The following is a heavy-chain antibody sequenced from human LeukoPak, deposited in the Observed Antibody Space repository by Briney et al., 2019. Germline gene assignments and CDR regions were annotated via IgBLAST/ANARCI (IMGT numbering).Heavy chain of an antibody. CDR1: GFTFSTYW. CDR2: IHSSSTYI. V-gene: IGHV3-21*01. D-gene: IGHD2-2*01. Sequence: PGGSLRLSCAASGFTFSTYWMHWVRQPPGKGLEWVSSIHSSSTYIYYADSVKGRFTISRDNAKNSLYLQMNSLRAEDTAVYYCATYSSSNGREFQYWGQGTLVTVSS. J-gene: IGHJ1*01. CDR3: ATYSSSNGREFQY.